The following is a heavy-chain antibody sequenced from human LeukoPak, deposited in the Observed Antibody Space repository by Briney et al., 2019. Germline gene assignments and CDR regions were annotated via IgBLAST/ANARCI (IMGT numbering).Heavy chain of an antibody. Sequence: GGSLRLSCAASGFSFSNAWMNWVRQAPGKGLEWVGRIKSKTDGGTTDYAAPVKGRFTISRDDSKNTLYLQMNSLKTEDTAVYYCLYGSGSYYFIVWGQGTLVTVSS. CDR2: IKSKTDGGTT. CDR3: LYGSGSYYFIV. D-gene: IGHD3-10*01. J-gene: IGHJ4*02. V-gene: IGHV3-15*07. CDR1: GFSFSNAW.